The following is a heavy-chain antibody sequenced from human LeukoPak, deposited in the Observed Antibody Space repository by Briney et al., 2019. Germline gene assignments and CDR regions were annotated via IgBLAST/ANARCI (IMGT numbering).Heavy chain of an antibody. J-gene: IGHJ4*02. CDR3: ASEAYYYDSSGYYKY. Sequence: SETLSLTCTVSGDSISSFHWSWIRQPAGKGLEWIGRIYTSGSTNYNPSLKSRVTMSVDTSKNQFSPKLSSVTAADTAVYYCASEAYYYDSSGYYKYWGQGTLVTVSS. V-gene: IGHV4-4*07. CDR2: IYTSGST. CDR1: GDSISSFH. D-gene: IGHD3-22*01.